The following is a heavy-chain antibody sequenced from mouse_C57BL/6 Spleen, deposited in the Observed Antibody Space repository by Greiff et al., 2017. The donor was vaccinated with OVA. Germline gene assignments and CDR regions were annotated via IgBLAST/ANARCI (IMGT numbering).Heavy chain of an antibody. J-gene: IGHJ3*01. CDR1: GYTFPDYE. CDR2: IDPETGGT. V-gene: IGHV1-15*01. Sequence: QLQQSGAELVRPGASVTLSCKASGYTFPDYEMHWVKQTPVHGLEWIGAIDPETGGTAYNQKFKGKAILTADKSSSTAYMELRSLTSEDSAVYYCTREGFADWGQGTLVTVSA. CDR3: TREGFAD.